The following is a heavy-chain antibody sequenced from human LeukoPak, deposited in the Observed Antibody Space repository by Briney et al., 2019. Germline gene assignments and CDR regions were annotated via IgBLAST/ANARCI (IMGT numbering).Heavy chain of an antibody. V-gene: IGHV5-51*01. J-gene: IGHJ6*02. CDR2: IYPGDSDT. CDR1: GYSFTSYG. CDR3: ARTHCSSTSCYGSRYYYYYGMDV. D-gene: IGHD2-2*01. Sequence: GESLKISCKGSGYSFTSYGIGWVRQMPGKGLEWMGIIYPGDSDTRYSPSFQGQVTISADKSISTAYLQWSSLKASDTAMYYCARTHCSSTSCYGSRYYYYYGMDVWGQGTTVTVSS.